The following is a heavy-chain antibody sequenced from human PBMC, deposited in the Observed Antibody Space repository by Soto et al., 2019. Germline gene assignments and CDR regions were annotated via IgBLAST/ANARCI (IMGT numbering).Heavy chain of an antibody. D-gene: IGHD3-22*01. CDR3: ARYYYDSSGYYYSGP. Sequence: SETLSLTCTVSGGSISSYYWSWIRQPPGKGLEWIGYIYYSGSTNYNPSLKSRVTISVDTSKNQFSLKLSSVTAADTAVYYCARYYYDSSGYYYSGPWGQGTLATVSS. V-gene: IGHV4-59*01. CDR1: GGSISSYY. J-gene: IGHJ5*02. CDR2: IYYSGST.